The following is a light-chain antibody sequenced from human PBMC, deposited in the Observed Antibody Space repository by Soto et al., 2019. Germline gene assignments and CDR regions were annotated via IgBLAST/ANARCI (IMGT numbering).Light chain of an antibody. Sequence: QSVLTQPPSVSGAPGQRVTISCTGSSSNLGSGYDVQWYQQLPGAAPKLLIYGNTNRPSGVPDRFSGSKSGTSASLAISGLQAEDEAEYFCQSYDNMVSPYNYVFGTGTKLT. J-gene: IGLJ1*01. CDR2: GNT. V-gene: IGLV1-40*01. CDR1: SSNLGSGYD. CDR3: QSYDNMVSPYNYV.